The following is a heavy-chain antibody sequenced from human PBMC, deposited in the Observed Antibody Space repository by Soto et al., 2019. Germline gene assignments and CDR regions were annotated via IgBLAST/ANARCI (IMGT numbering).Heavy chain of an antibody. CDR3: ARAVVGWRDGSGYSHYGMDV. CDR1: GFTFSAYG. D-gene: IGHD2-21*01. Sequence: QVQLVESGGGVVQPGRSLRLSCAASGFTFSAYGMHWVRQAPGKGLEWVAVIWYDGSNKYYADSVKGRFTISRDNSKNTLYLQLDSLRAEDTAVYYCARAVVGWRDGSGYSHYGMDVWGQGTTVTVSS. V-gene: IGHV3-33*01. J-gene: IGHJ6*02. CDR2: IWYDGSNK.